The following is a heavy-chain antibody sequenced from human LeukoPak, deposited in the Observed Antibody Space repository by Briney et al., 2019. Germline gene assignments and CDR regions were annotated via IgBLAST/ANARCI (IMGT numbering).Heavy chain of an antibody. CDR1: GFTFDDYA. Sequence: SGGSLRLSCAASGFTFDDYAMHWVRQAPGKGLEWVSGISWNSGSIGYADSVKGRFTISRDNAKNSLYLQMNSLRAEDTAVYYCARVGYSSSWSPSDYWGQGALVTVSS. CDR3: ARVGYSSSWSPSDY. J-gene: IGHJ4*02. CDR2: ISWNSGSI. V-gene: IGHV3-9*01. D-gene: IGHD6-13*01.